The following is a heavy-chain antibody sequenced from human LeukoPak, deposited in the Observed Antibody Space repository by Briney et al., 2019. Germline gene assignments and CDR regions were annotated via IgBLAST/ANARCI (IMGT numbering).Heavy chain of an antibody. CDR2: IYTSGST. CDR3: ARESHLGRGPVAFDI. J-gene: IGHJ3*02. Sequence: PSETLSLTCTVSGGSISSYYWSWIRQPAGKGLEWIGRIYTSGSTNYNPSLKSRVTMSVDTSKNQFSLKLSSVTAADTAVYYCARESHLGRGPVAFDIWGQGTMVTVSS. D-gene: IGHD3-10*01. V-gene: IGHV4-4*07. CDR1: GGSISSYY.